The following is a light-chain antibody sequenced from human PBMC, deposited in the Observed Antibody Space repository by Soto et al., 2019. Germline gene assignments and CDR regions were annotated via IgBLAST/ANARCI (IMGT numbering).Light chain of an antibody. CDR1: QSISTW. J-gene: IGKJ1*01. Sequence: IQITQSPSTLPASVGDRPTLTCRASQSISTWLAWYRQKPGKAPKVLIYDASSLESGVPSRFSGSGSGTEFTLTISSLQPDDFATYYCQQYNSYWTFGQGTKVDI. CDR3: QQYNSYWT. CDR2: DAS. V-gene: IGKV1-5*01.